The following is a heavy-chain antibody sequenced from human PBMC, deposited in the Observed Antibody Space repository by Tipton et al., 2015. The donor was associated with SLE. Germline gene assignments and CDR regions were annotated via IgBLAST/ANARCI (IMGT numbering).Heavy chain of an antibody. CDR3: ARGTPFMEFERNWFDP. V-gene: IGHV4-4*02. Sequence: TLSLTCTVSGGSISSNTWWNWVRQPPGMGLEWIGEIHHRGTTNYNPSLKSRVTISVDKSKSQFSLKLSSVTAADTAVYYCARGTPFMEFERNWFDPWGQGTLVTVSS. D-gene: IGHD3-3*02. J-gene: IGHJ5*02. CDR2: IHHRGTT. CDR1: GGSISSNTW.